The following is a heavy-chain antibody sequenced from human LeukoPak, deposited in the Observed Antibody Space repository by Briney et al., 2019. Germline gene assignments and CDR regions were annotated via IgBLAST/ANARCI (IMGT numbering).Heavy chain of an antibody. CDR1: GFTFSDYY. J-gene: IGHJ4*02. D-gene: IGHD3-9*01. Sequence: GGSLRLSCAASGFTFSDYYMSWIRQAPGKGLQWVSSLSFDGSRKFYADSVKGRYTVSRDNSKNTLDLQMNSLRPEDTAIYYCARDHRHSEYDFLSGRLDLWGQGTLVTVSS. CDR2: LSFDGSRK. CDR3: ARDHRHSEYDFLSGRLDL. V-gene: IGHV3-30-3*01.